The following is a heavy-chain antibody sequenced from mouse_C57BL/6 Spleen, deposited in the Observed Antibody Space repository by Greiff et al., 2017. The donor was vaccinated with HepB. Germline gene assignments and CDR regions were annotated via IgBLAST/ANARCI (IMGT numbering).Heavy chain of an antibody. Sequence: QVQLKESGAELARPGASVKLSCKASGYTFTSYGISWVKQRTGQGLEWIGEIYPRSGNTYYNEKFKGKATLTADKSSSTAYMELRSLTSEDSAVYFCARSFRYDYGTGWYFDVWGTGTTVTVSS. CDR3: ARSFRYDYGTGWYFDV. CDR1: GYTFTSYG. J-gene: IGHJ1*03. CDR2: IYPRSGNT. D-gene: IGHD2-4*01. V-gene: IGHV1-81*01.